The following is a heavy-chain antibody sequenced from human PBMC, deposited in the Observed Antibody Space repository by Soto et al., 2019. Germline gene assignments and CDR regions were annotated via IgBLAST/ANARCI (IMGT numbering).Heavy chain of an antibody. CDR3: TRFTIFGVVIIPSDAFDI. CDR2: IRSKAYGGTT. Sequence: PGGSLRLSCTASGFTFGDYAMSWFRQAPGKGLEWVGFIRSKAYGGTTEYAASVKGRFTISRDDSKSIAYLQMNSLKTEDTAVYYCTRFTIFGVVIIPSDAFDIWGQGAMVTVSS. V-gene: IGHV3-49*03. J-gene: IGHJ3*02. CDR1: GFTFGDYA. D-gene: IGHD3-3*01.